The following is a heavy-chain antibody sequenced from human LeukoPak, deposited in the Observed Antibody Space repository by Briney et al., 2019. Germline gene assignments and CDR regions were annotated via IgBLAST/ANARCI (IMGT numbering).Heavy chain of an antibody. CDR3: ARDHSSGWFNYYYYMDV. D-gene: IGHD6-19*01. CDR2: ITASGDRT. J-gene: IGHJ6*03. Sequence: GGSLRLSCAASGFTFSDYVMIWVRQAPGKGLEWVSGITASGDRTFYGDSVRGRFTMSRDNSKNTLYLQMNSLRAEDTAVYYCARDHSSGWFNYYYYMDVWGKGTTVTVSS. CDR1: GFTFSDYV. V-gene: IGHV3-23*01.